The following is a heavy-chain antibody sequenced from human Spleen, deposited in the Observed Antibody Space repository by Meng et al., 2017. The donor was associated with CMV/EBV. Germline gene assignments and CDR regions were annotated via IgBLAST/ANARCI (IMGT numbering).Heavy chain of an antibody. J-gene: IGHJ6*02. CDR2: INPSGGST. V-gene: IGHV1-46*01. Sequence: ASVKVSCKASGYTFTSYYMHWVRQAPGQGLEWMGIINPSGGSTSYAQKFQGRVTMTRDTSTSTVYMELRSLRSDDTAVYYCARDIGGAVVVPAAIIGMDVWGQGTTVTVSS. D-gene: IGHD2-2*01. CDR3: ARDIGGAVVVPAAIIGMDV. CDR1: GYTFTSYY.